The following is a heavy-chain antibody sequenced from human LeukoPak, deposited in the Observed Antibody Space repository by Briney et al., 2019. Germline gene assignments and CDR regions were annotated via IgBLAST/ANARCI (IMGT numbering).Heavy chain of an antibody. CDR3: ARDGGYYDSSGYYTFDY. V-gene: IGHV3-21*01. D-gene: IGHD3-22*01. CDR1: GFTFSSYS. Sequence: GGSLRLSCAASGFTFSSYSMNWVRQAPGKGLEWVSSISSNSSYIYYADSVKGRLTISRDNAKNSLYLQMNSLRAEDTAVYYCARDGGYYDSSGYYTFDYWGQGTLVTVSS. J-gene: IGHJ4*02. CDR2: ISSNSSYI.